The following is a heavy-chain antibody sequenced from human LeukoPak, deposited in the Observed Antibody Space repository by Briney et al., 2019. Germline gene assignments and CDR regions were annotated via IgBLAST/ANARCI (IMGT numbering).Heavy chain of an antibody. CDR3: ARGLFDYYDSSGYYYESY. V-gene: IGHV1-18*01. CDR2: ISAYNGNT. Sequence: ASVKVSCKASGYTFTSYGISWVRQAPGQGLEWMGWISAYNGNTNYAQKLQGRVTMTTDTSTSTAYMELRSLRSDDTAVYYCARGLFDYYDSSGYYYESYWGQGTLVTVSS. J-gene: IGHJ4*02. D-gene: IGHD3-22*01. CDR1: GYTFTSYG.